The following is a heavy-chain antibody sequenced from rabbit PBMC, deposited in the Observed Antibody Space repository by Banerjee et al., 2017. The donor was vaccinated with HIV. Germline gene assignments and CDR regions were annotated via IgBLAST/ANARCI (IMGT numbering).Heavy chain of an antibody. D-gene: IGHD4-1*01. CDR3: VRALSGWDEYYFNL. Sequence: QSLEESGGDLVEPGASLTLTCTASGFSFSGGHYMCWVRQAPGKGLEWIGYIDPVFGSKYYASWVNGRFTIPSHNAQNTLYLQLNSLTAADTATYFCVRALSGWDEYYFNLWGPGTLVTVS. V-gene: IGHV1S40*01. J-gene: IGHJ4*01. CDR1: GFSFSGGHY. CDR2: IDPVFGSK.